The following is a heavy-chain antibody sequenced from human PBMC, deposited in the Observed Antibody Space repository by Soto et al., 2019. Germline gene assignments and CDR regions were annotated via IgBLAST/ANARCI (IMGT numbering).Heavy chain of an antibody. Sequence: GASVKVSCKASGCTFTSYGISWVRQAPGQGLEWMGWISAYNGNTNYAQKLQGRVTMTTDTSTSTAYMELRSLRSDDTAVYYCARGDNYRTYYYDSSGYYTPRYWGQGTLVTVSS. CDR1: GCTFTSYG. CDR3: ARGDNYRTYYYDSSGYYTPRY. J-gene: IGHJ4*02. D-gene: IGHD3-22*01. V-gene: IGHV1-18*04. CDR2: ISAYNGNT.